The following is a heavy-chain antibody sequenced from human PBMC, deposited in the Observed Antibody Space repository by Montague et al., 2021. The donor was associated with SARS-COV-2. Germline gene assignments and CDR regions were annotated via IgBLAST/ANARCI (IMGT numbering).Heavy chain of an antibody. J-gene: IGHJ4*02. V-gene: IGHV4-39*01. D-gene: IGHD6-25*01. Sequence: SETLSLTCTVAGGSISSGSYYWGWFRQPPAKGLEWIGNIHSSGTTYYKSRVTISVDTSKNQFSLKMTSVTAADTAVYCARRLGGSGWLDYWGQGTLVTVSS. CDR2: IHSSGTT. CDR1: GGSISSGSYY. CDR3: ARRLGGSGWLDY.